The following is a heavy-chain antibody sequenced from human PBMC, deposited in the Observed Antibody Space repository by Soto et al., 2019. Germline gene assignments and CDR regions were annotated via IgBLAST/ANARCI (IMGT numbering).Heavy chain of an antibody. D-gene: IGHD3-22*01. J-gene: IGHJ4*02. CDR3: ASYPFSMIVVAPPHY. CDR2: IIPIFGTA. V-gene: IGHV1-69*13. CDR1: GGTFSSYA. Sequence: ASVKVSCKASGGTFSSYAISWVRQAPGQGLEWMGGIIPIFGTANYAQKFQGRVTITADESTSTAYMELSSLRSEDTAVYYCASYPFSMIVVAPPHYWGQGTLVTSPQ.